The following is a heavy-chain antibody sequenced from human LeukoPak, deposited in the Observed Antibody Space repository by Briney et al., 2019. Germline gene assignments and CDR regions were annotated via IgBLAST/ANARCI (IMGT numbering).Heavy chain of an antibody. Sequence: QPGRSLRLSCVASGFTLSRYAMHWVRHAPGEGREYVSASSSNGGSTYYTNSLKDRFIISRDNSNNTLYLQMGSLRAEDMAVYYLARDTAMVVNAENAFDIWGQGTMVTVSS. J-gene: IGHJ3*02. D-gene: IGHD2-15*01. CDR2: SSSNGGST. V-gene: IGHV3-64*01. CDR3: ARDTAMVVNAENAFDI. CDR1: GFTLSRYA.